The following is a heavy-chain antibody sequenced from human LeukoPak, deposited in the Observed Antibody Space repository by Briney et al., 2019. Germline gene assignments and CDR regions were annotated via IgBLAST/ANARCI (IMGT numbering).Heavy chain of an antibody. Sequence: PSETLSLTCTVSGGSISSSSYYWGWIRQPPGKGLEWIGSIYYSGSTYYNPSLKSRVTISVDTSKNQFSLKLSSVTAADTAVYYCARDPPAYYDSSGYPGAQPDNDAFDIWGQGTMVTVSS. J-gene: IGHJ3*02. CDR2: IYYSGST. CDR3: ARDPPAYYDSSGYPGAQPDNDAFDI. V-gene: IGHV4-39*07. D-gene: IGHD3-22*01. CDR1: GGSISSSSYY.